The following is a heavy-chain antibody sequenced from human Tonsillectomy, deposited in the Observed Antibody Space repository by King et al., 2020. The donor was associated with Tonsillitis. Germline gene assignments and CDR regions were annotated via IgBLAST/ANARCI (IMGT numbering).Heavy chain of an antibody. Sequence: VQLVESGGGLGQPGGSLRLSCAASGFTFISYAMIWVRPAPGKGMEWVTVISNIGGKTYSTDSGKGRFTISRDNSNNTLFLQINSPRAGDTAIYYCAKDRSTLTPGAGCFDYWGQGTVVTVSS. V-gene: IGHV3-23*04. CDR1: GFTFISYA. D-gene: IGHD4-11*01. J-gene: IGHJ4*02. CDR3: AKDRSTLTPGAGCFDY. CDR2: ISNIGGKT.